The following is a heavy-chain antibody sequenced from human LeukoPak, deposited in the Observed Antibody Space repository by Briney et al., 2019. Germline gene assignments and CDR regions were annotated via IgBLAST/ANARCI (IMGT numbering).Heavy chain of an antibody. Sequence: SETLSLTCTVSGGSISSGSYYWSWIRQPAGKGLEWIGRIYTSGSTNYNPSLKSRVTMSVDTSKNQFSLKLSSVTAADTAVYYCARSVYSYGTYYFDYWGQGTLVTVSS. CDR1: GGSISSGSYY. CDR2: IYTSGST. D-gene: IGHD5-18*01. CDR3: ARSVYSYGTYYFDY. V-gene: IGHV4-61*02. J-gene: IGHJ4*02.